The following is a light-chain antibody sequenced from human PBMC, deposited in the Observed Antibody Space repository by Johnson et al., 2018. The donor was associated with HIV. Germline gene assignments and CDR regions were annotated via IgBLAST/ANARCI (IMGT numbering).Light chain of an antibody. CDR1: SSNIGNNY. Sequence: QPVLTQPPSVSAAPGQKVTISCSGSSSNIGNNYVSWYQQLPGTAPKLLIYENNKRPSGIPDRFSCSKSGTSATLGITGLQTGDEADYYCGTWDTSLSAYVFGTGTKVTVL. CDR2: ENN. V-gene: IGLV1-51*02. CDR3: GTWDTSLSAYV. J-gene: IGLJ1*01.